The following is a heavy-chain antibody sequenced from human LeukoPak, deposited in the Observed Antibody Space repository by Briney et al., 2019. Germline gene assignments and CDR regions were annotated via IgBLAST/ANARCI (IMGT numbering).Heavy chain of an antibody. J-gene: IGHJ2*01. D-gene: IGHD5-12*01. CDR3: AREWQAPDRYFDL. CDR1: GGSISSGSYY. V-gene: IGHV4-61*02. CDR2: IYTSGST. Sequence: SETLSLTCTVSGGSISSGSYYWSWIRQPAGKGLEWIGRIYTSGSTNYNPSLKSRVTISVDTSKNQFSLKLSSVTAADTAVYYCAREWQAPDRYFDLWGRGTLVTVSS.